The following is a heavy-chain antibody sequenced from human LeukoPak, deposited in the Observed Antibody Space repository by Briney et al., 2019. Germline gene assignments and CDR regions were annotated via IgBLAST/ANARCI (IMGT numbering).Heavy chain of an antibody. V-gene: IGHV4-39*07. D-gene: IGHD4-17*01. CDR1: GGSISSSSYY. Sequence: SETLSLTCTVSGGSISSSSYYWGWIRQPPGKGLEWIGSIYYSGSTYYNPSLKSRVTISVDTSKNQFSLKLSSVTAADTAVYYCARDDLPDYGDLDWGQGTLVTVSS. CDR2: IYYSGST. CDR3: ARDDLPDYGDLD. J-gene: IGHJ4*02.